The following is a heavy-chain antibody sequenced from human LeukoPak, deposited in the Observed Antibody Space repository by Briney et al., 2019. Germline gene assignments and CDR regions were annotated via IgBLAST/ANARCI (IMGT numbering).Heavy chain of an antibody. CDR1: GYIFTSYY. D-gene: IGHD5-18*01. CDR2: INPSGGNT. J-gene: IGHJ5*02. CDR3: ARALPHRRLMDTTMNQHWFDP. V-gene: IGHV1-46*01. Sequence: GASVKVSCKASGYIFTSYYIHWVRQAPGQGREWVGIINPSGGNTNYAQKFQGRVTMIRDMSTSTVYMELSSLTSEDTAVYSCARALPHRRLMDTTMNQHWFDPWGQGTLVTVSS.